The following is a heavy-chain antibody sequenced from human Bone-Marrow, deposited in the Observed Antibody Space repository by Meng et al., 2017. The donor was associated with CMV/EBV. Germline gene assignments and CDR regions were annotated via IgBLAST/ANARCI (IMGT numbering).Heavy chain of an antibody. V-gene: IGHV4-30-4*08. CDR3: ARDLRFAANDAFDI. Sequence: SETLSLTCTVSGGSISSGDYYWSWIRQPPGKGLEWIGYIYYSGSTYYNPSLKSRVTISVDTSKNQFSLKLSSVTAADTAVYYCARDLRFAANDAFDICGQGTMVTVSS. J-gene: IGHJ3*02. D-gene: IGHD3-10*01. CDR2: IYYSGST. CDR1: GGSISSGDYY.